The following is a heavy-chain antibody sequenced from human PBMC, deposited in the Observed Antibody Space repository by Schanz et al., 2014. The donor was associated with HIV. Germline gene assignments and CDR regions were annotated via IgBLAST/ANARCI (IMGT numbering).Heavy chain of an antibody. CDR3: AKDTVARLVVPEGGMDV. J-gene: IGHJ6*02. Sequence: VQLVESGGGLVKPGGSLRLSCAGSGFMFGSYSMNWVRQAPGKGLEWVAGMSHDGFSKYFADSVKGRFTISRDNSKNTLYLQMNSLRIEDTAVYYCAKDTVARLVVPEGGMDVWGQGTTVTVSS. CDR2: MSHDGFSK. V-gene: IGHV3-30-3*01. CDR1: GFMFGSYS. D-gene: IGHD2-2*01.